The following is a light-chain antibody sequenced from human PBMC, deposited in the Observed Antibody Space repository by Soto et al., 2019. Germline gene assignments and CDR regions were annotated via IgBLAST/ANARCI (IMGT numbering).Light chain of an antibody. CDR2: SNN. CDR1: SSNIGSNY. CDR3: AAWDYSLSAWV. Sequence: QSVLTQPPSASGTPGQRVTISCSGSSSNIGSNYVYWYQQLPGTAPKLLIYSNNQRPSGVPDRFSGSKSGTSASLAISGLRSEDEADYYCAAWDYSLSAWVFGGGTKLTVL. V-gene: IGLV1-47*02. J-gene: IGLJ3*02.